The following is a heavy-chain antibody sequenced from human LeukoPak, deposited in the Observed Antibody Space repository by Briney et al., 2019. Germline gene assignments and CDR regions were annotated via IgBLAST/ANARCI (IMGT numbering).Heavy chain of an antibody. CDR2: IYYSGST. Sequence: SETLSLTCTVSGGSISISSYYWAWIRQPPGKGRQWFGSIYYSGSTYYNPSLKSRVTISVDTSKNQFSLKLSSVTAADTAVYYCAGYSSGWYGGFDYWGQGTLVTVSS. CDR3: AGYSSGWYGGFDY. D-gene: IGHD6-19*01. J-gene: IGHJ4*02. CDR1: GGSISISSYY. V-gene: IGHV4-39*01.